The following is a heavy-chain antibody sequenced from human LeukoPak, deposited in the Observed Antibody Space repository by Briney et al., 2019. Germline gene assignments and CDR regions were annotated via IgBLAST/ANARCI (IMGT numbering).Heavy chain of an antibody. D-gene: IGHD2-15*01. Sequence: SETLSLTCTVSDGSVSSGGYYWSWVRQPPGKGLEWPGYIYNSGSTNYNPSLKSRVTMSVDTSKNQFSLKLSSVTAADTAVYYCARGVITLGYYFDYWGQGTLVTVSS. CDR2: IYNSGST. J-gene: IGHJ4*02. CDR1: DGSVSSGGYY. V-gene: IGHV4-61*08. CDR3: ARGVITLGYYFDY.